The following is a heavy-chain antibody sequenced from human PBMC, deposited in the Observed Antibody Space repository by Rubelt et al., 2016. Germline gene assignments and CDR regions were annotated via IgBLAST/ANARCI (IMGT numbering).Heavy chain of an antibody. CDR1: GYDFTTYW. D-gene: IGHD6-13*01. Sequence: EVRLVQSGAELKKPGESLKISCRASGYDFTTYWIGWVRQVPGRGLEWMAMIYPGDSDVRYTPSFQAQVTISADKSISSAYLQWSSLEASDTALYYCARLADSGTDYFDYWGQGSLVTVSS. CDR3: ARLADSGTDYFDY. CDR2: IYPGDSDV. V-gene: IGHV5-51*01. J-gene: IGHJ4*02.